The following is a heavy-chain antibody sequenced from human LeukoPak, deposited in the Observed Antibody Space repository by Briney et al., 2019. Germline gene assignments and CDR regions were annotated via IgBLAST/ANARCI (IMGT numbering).Heavy chain of an antibody. D-gene: IGHD3-10*01. CDR2: INNDGSTK. CDR1: GFNFGPFW. V-gene: IGHV3-74*01. Sequence: GGSLRLSCAASGFNFGPFWTHWVRQPPGKGLVWISHINNDGSTKVYADSVKGRFTISRDNAKNTLYLQMNSLRADDTAVYYCARDRGYPDSFNIWGEGTMVTVSS. CDR3: ARDRGYPDSFNI. J-gene: IGHJ3*02.